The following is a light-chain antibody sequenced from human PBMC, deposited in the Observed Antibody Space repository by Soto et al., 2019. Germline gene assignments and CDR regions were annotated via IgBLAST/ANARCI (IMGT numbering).Light chain of an antibody. CDR3: QQYYDTPFT. CDR2: WAS. V-gene: IGKV4-1*01. CDR1: QSLLYSSNNKNY. J-gene: IGKJ3*01. Sequence: DIVMTQSPDSLAVSLGERATTNCKSSQSLLYSSNNKNYLAWFQQKPGQPPNPLIYWASIRESGVPDRFSGSGSGTDFTLTISSLQAEDVAVYYCQQYYDTPFTFGPGTKVDIK.